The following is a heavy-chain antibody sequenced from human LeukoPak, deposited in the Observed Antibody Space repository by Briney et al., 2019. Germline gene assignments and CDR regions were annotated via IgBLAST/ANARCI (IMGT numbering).Heavy chain of an antibody. CDR3: AKGDPDSGSYRQVDY. Sequence: WGSLRLSCAASGFTFSSYAMSWVRQAPGKGLEWVSAISGSGGSTYYADSVKGRFTISRDNSKNTLYLQMNSLRAEDTAVYYCAKGDPDSGSYRQVDYWGQGTLVTVSS. D-gene: IGHD1-26*01. CDR1: GFTFSSYA. CDR2: ISGSGGST. J-gene: IGHJ4*02. V-gene: IGHV3-23*01.